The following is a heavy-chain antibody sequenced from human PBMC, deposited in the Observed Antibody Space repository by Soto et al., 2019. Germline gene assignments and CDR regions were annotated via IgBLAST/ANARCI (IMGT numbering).Heavy chain of an antibody. Sequence: PSETLSLTCTVSGDSISSGDYYWGWIRQPPGKGLEWIGYIYYSGTTNYNPSLKSRVTVSVDTSKNQFSLNLSSVTATDTAVYYCARRYSSGFDYWGQGTLVTVSS. J-gene: IGHJ4*02. CDR1: GDSISSGDYY. D-gene: IGHD6-19*01. V-gene: IGHV4-39*07. CDR3: ARRYSSGFDY. CDR2: IYYSGTT.